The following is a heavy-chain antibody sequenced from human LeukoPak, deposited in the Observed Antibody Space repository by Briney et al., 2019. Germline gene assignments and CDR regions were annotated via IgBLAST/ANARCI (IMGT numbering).Heavy chain of an antibody. V-gene: IGHV4-59*01. CDR1: GGSFSSYY. J-gene: IGHJ5*02. CDR3: ARIKRYSGSYSWFDP. D-gene: IGHD1-26*01. CDR2: IYYSGST. Sequence: SETLSLTCAVYGGSFSSYYWSWIRQPPGKGLEWIGYIYYSGSTNYNPSLKSRVTISVDTSKNQLSLKLSSVTAADTAVYYCARIKRYSGSYSWFDPWGQGTLVTVSS.